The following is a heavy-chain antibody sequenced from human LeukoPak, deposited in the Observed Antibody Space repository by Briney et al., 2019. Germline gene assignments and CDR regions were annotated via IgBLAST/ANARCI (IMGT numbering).Heavy chain of an antibody. J-gene: IGHJ6*03. CDR1: GFTFGGYA. CDR3: TRELTYCGGDCYWYYYYYYYMDV. D-gene: IGHD2-21*02. V-gene: IGHV3-49*03. CDR2: IRSKAYGGTT. Sequence: HAGGSLRLSCTASGFTFGGYAMSWFRQAPGKGLEWVGFIRSKAYGGTTEYAASVKGRFTISRDDSKSIAYLQMNSLKTEDTAVYYCTRELTYCGGDCYWYYYYYYYMDVWGKGTTVTVSS.